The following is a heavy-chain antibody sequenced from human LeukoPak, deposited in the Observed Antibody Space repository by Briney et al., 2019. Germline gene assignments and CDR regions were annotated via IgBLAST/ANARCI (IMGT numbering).Heavy chain of an antibody. CDR1: GFTFSIYG. Sequence: GGSLRLSCAASGFTFSIYGMHRVRQAPGKGLEWVAFIEYDGSNEYYADSVKGRFTISRDTSRNTLYLQMSSLRAVDTAVYYCAYSSPSFQHWGQGTLVTVSS. D-gene: IGHD4-11*01. V-gene: IGHV3-30*02. CDR3: AYSSPSFQH. CDR2: IEYDGSNE. J-gene: IGHJ1*01.